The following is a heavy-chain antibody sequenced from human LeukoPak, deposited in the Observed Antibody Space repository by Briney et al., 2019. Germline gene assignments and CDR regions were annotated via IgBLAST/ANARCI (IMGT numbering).Heavy chain of an antibody. CDR1: GFRLSDYD. CDR2: ISTGSRYI. D-gene: IGHD4-11*01. V-gene: IGHV3-21*01. J-gene: IGHJ4*02. CDR3: ATVTKVDFDY. Sequence: GGSLRLSCAASGFRLSDYDMNWVRQAPGKGLEWVSSISTGSRYIYYAYSVKGRFTISRDDAKNSLYLQMDYLRAEDTAVYFCATVTKVDFDYWGQGTLVTVSS.